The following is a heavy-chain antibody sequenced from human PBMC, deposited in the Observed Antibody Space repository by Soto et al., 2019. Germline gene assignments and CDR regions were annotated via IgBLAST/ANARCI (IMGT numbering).Heavy chain of an antibody. V-gene: IGHV3-23*01. CDR2: ISGSGGST. CDR3: AKTEDYYDFWSGLIMDV. J-gene: IGHJ6*02. D-gene: IGHD3-3*01. Sequence: PGGSLRLSCAASGFTFSSYAMSWVRQAPGKGLEWVSAISGSGGSTYYADSVKGRFTISRDNSKNTLYLQMNSLRAEDTAVYYCAKTEDYYDFWSGLIMDVWGQGTTVTVSS. CDR1: GFTFSSYA.